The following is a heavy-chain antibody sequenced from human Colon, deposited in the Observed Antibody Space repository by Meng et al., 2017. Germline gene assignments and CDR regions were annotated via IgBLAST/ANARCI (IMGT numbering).Heavy chain of an antibody. D-gene: IGHD2-2*01. J-gene: IGHJ5*01. CDR2: MNPNNGNT. CDR3: ARTAMLDS. Sequence: QVQLVQSGAEVRKPGASVKVTCKASGYTFTSSDINWVRQATGRGLEWLGWMNPNNGNTGSAQKFQGGVSMTRDTSIGTAYMELSGLTSEDTAVYYCARTAMLDSWGQGTLVTVSS. V-gene: IGHV1-8*01. CDR1: GYTFTSSD.